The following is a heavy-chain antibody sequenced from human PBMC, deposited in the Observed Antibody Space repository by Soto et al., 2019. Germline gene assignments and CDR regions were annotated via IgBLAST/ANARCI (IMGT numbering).Heavy chain of an antibody. Sequence: ASVKVSCKASGYTFTGYYMHWVRQAPGQGLEWMGWINPNSGGTNYAQKFQGWVTMTRDTSISTAYMELSRLRSDDTAVYYCARGGQIVVVITSLNAFDIWGQGTMVTVSS. V-gene: IGHV1-2*04. CDR2: INPNSGGT. D-gene: IGHD3-22*01. J-gene: IGHJ3*02. CDR1: GYTFTGYY. CDR3: ARGGQIVVVITSLNAFDI.